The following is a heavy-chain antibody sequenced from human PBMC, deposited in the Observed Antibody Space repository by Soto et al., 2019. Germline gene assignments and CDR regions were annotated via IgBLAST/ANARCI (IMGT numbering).Heavy chain of an antibody. CDR2: INHIGST. Sequence: SETLSLTCAVYGGSFSGYYWSWIRQPPGKGLEWIGEINHIGSTNYNPSLKSRVTISVDTSKNQFSLRLSSVTAADTAVYYCARELDAIWSGYHYYYYYYGMDVWGQGTTVTVSS. D-gene: IGHD3-3*01. J-gene: IGHJ6*02. CDR1: GGSFSGYY. V-gene: IGHV4-34*01. CDR3: ARELDAIWSGYHYYYYYYGMDV.